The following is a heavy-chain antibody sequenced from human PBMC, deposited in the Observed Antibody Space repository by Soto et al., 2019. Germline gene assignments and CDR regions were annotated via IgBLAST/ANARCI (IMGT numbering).Heavy chain of an antibody. CDR1: GYSFTSYW. J-gene: IGHJ6*02. CDR2: IDPSDSYT. Sequence: PGESLKISCKGSGYSFTSYWISWVRQMPGKGLEWMGRIDPSDSYTRYSPSFQGQVTISADKSISTAYLQWSSLKASDTAMYYCARRSRYAVGVYGMDVWGQGTTVTVSS. D-gene: IGHD2-2*01. CDR3: ARRSRYAVGVYGMDV. V-gene: IGHV5-10-1*04.